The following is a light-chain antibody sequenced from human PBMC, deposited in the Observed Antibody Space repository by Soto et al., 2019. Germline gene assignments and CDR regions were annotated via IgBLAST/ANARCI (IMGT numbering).Light chain of an antibody. CDR2: EVT. V-gene: IGLV2-14*03. Sequence: QSALTQPASVSGSPGQSITISCTGTSSDLGSYKYVSWYQQHPGKAPKLIIYEVTNRPSGISNRFSGSKSGNTASLTISGLQTEDEANYYCSSYTSTTTVLFGGGTQLTVL. J-gene: IGLJ2*01. CDR1: SSDLGSYKY. CDR3: SSYTSTTTVL.